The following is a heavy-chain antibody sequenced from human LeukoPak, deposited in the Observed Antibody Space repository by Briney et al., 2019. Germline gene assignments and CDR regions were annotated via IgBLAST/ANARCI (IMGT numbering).Heavy chain of an antibody. CDR2: ISSGSDII. D-gene: IGHD1-26*01. V-gene: IGHV3-48*02. CDR1: GFTFSSYS. CDR3: ARDLGWAFDY. Sequence: PGGSLRLSCAASGFTFSSYSMNWVRQAPGKGLEWVSYISSGSDIISYADSVKGRFTISRDNAKNSLYLHMSSLRDEDTAVYYCARDLGWAFDYWGQGTLVTVSS. J-gene: IGHJ4*02.